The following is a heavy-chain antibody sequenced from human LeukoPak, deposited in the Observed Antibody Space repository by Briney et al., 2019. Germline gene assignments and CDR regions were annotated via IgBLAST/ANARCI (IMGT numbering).Heavy chain of an antibody. Sequence: GGSLTLSCAASGFTFSSYGLHWVRQAPGKGLEWVAVISYDGSNKHYADSVKGRFTVSRDNSKNTLYLQMNSLRAEDTAVYYCAGETVTIRGTDGFDIWGQGTMVTVFS. CDR2: ISYDGSNK. CDR3: AGETVTIRGTDGFDI. D-gene: IGHD4-17*01. J-gene: IGHJ3*02. V-gene: IGHV3-30*03. CDR1: GFTFSSYG.